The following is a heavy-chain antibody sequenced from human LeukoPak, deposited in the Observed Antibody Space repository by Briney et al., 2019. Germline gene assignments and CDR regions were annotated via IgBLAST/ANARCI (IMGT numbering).Heavy chain of an antibody. V-gene: IGHV1-2*02. D-gene: IGHD3-3*01. J-gene: IGHJ4*02. CDR3: ARALQSYYDFWSGYYVW. CDR1: GYTFTGYY. Sequence: GASVKVSCKASGYTFTGYYMHWVRQAPGQGLEWMGWINPNSGGTNYAQKFQGRVTMTRDTSISTACMELSRLRSDDTAVYYCARALQSYYDFWSGYYVWWGQGTLVTVSS. CDR2: INPNSGGT.